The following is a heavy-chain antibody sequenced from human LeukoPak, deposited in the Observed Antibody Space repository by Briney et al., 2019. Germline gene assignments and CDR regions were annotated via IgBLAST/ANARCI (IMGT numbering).Heavy chain of an antibody. D-gene: IGHD3-3*02. CDR1: GFTLSCSW. CDR2: IKQDGSEK. V-gene: IGHV3-7*01. Sequence: GGSLRLSCEASGFTLSCSWMSWVRQAPGKGLEWVARIKQDGSEKYYVGSVKGRFTISRDNAKSSLYLHMNSLRAEDTAAYYCARDHFTYHYYYMDVWGKGTTVVVSS. CDR3: ARDHFTYHYYYMDV. J-gene: IGHJ6*03.